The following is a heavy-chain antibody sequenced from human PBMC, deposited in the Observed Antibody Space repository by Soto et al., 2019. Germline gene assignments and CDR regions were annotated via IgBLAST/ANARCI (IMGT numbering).Heavy chain of an antibody. CDR3: ARVHANSSGYYDAFDI. D-gene: IGHD3-22*01. V-gene: IGHV4-34*01. J-gene: IGHJ3*02. Sequence: SETLSLTCAVHGGSFSGYYWSWIRQPPGKGLEWIGEINHSGSTNYNPSLKSRVTISVDTSKNQFSLKLSSVTAADTAVYYCARVHANSSGYYDAFDIWGQGTMVTVSS. CDR1: GGSFSGYY. CDR2: INHSGST.